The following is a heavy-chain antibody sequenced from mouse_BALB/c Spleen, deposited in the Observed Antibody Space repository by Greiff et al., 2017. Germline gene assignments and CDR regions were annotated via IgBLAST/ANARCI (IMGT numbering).Heavy chain of an antibody. CDR1: GYTFTSYW. CDR2: IYPSDSYT. Sequence: QVQLQQPGAELVRPGASVKLSCKASGYTFTSYWINWVKQRPGQGLEWIGNIYPSDSYTNYNQKFKDKATLTVDKSSSTAYMQLSSPTSEDSAVYYCTRRWDWYFDVWGAGTTVTVSS. D-gene: IGHD2-3*01. V-gene: IGHV1-69*02. J-gene: IGHJ1*01. CDR3: TRRWDWYFDV.